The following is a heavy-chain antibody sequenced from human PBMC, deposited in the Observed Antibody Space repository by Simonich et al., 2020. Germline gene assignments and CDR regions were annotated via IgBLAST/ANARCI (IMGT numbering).Heavy chain of an antibody. Sequence: EVQLVESGGGLVQPGGSLRLSCAASGFTFSSFEMNWVRQVPWKGLEWVSYIRISGSTIDDAASVKGRFTISRDNAKNSLYLQMNSLRAEDTAVYYCARHYYGDYYFDYWGQGTLVTVSS. CDR3: ARHYYGDYYFDY. CDR2: IRISGSTI. V-gene: IGHV3-48*03. D-gene: IGHD4-17*01. J-gene: IGHJ4*02. CDR1: GFTFSSFE.